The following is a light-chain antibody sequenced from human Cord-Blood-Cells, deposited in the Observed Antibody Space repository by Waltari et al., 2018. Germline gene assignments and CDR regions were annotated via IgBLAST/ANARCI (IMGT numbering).Light chain of an antibody. CDR2: KAS. J-gene: IGKJ2*03. CDR3: HQYNSYSPYS. CDR1: QSISSW. V-gene: IGKV1-5*03. Sequence: DIQMTQSPSTLSASVGDRVTITCRASQSISSWLAWYQQKPGKAPKLLIYKASSLESGIPSRFSGSGSGTELTLTISSLQPDDFATYYCHQYNSYSPYSFGQGTKPEIK.